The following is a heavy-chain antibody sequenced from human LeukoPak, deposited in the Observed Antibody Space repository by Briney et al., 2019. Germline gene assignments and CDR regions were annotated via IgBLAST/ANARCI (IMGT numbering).Heavy chain of an antibody. CDR2: INPNSGGT. D-gene: IGHD2-21*02. CDR3: ARASAYCGGDCVGY. J-gene: IGHJ4*02. V-gene: IGHV1-2*02. CDR1: GYTFTGCY. Sequence: ASVKVSCKASGYTFTGCYMHWVRQAPGQGLEWMGWINPNSGGTNYAQKFQGRVTMTRDTSISTAYMELSRLRSDDTAVYYCARASAYCGGDCVGYWGQGTLVTVSS.